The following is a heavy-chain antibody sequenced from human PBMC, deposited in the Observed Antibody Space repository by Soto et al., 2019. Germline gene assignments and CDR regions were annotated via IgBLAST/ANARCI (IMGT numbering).Heavy chain of an antibody. J-gene: IGHJ4*02. Sequence: EVQLVESGGGLVQPGGSLRLSCAASGFTVSSNYMSWVRQAPGKGLEWVSVIYSGGSTYYADSVKGRFTISRDNSKNMLYLQMNSLRAEDTAVYYCARSPYSYGPIDYWGQGTLVTVSS. V-gene: IGHV3-66*01. D-gene: IGHD5-18*01. CDR2: IYSGGST. CDR1: GFTVSSNY. CDR3: ARSPYSYGPIDY.